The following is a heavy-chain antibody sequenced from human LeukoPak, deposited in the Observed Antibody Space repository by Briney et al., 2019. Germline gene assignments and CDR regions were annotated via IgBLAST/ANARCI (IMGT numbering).Heavy chain of an antibody. D-gene: IGHD4-17*01. CDR2: IYSGGST. Sequence: GGSLRLSCAASGFTVSSNYMNWVRQAPGKGLEWVSVIYSGGSTYYADSVKGRFTISRDNSKNTLYLQMNSLRAEDTAVYYCAREAVTRNYFDYRGQGTLVTVSS. CDR1: GFTVSSNY. J-gene: IGHJ4*02. V-gene: IGHV3-53*01. CDR3: AREAVTRNYFDY.